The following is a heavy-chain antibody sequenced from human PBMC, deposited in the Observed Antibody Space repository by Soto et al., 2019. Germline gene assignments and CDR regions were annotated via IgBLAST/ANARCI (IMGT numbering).Heavy chain of an antibody. V-gene: IGHV3-30*18. D-gene: IGHD1-26*01. CDR1: GFTCSSYG. CDR2: ISNDGIKK. Sequence: QVQLVESGGGVVQPGGSLRLSCAASGFTCSSYGVHWVHQAPGKGLEWVAVISNDGIKKNYGESAKGRFTISRDNSKNRLYMQMNSLRTEDTAVNYCAKSPQWVAKGGMDVWGQGTTVTVSS. CDR3: AKSPQWVAKGGMDV. J-gene: IGHJ6*02.